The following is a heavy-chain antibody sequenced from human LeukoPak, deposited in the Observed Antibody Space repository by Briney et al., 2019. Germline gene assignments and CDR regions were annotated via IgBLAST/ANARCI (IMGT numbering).Heavy chain of an antibody. CDR3: ARWVPPLWFGELSGFDY. Sequence: LETLSLTCTVFGGSISSYYWSWIRQPPGKGLEWIGHIYYSGSTDYNPSLKSRVTISVDTSKNQFSLKLSSVTAADTAVYYCARWVPPLWFGELSGFDYWGQGTLVTVSS. J-gene: IGHJ4*02. V-gene: IGHV4-59*08. CDR1: GGSISSYY. D-gene: IGHD3-10*01. CDR2: IYYSGST.